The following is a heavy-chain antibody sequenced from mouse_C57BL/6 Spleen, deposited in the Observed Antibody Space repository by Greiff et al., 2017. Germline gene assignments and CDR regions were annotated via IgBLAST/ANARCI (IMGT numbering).Heavy chain of an antibody. D-gene: IGHD1-1*01. V-gene: IGHV1-81*01. Sequence: QVQLKESGAELARPGAPVKLSCKASGYTFTSYGISWVKQRTGQGLEWIGEIYPRSGNTYYNEKFKGKATLTADKSSSTAYMELRSLTSEDSAVYFCARMDYGSAFAYWGQGTLVTVSA. CDR2: IYPRSGNT. CDR3: ARMDYGSAFAY. CDR1: GYTFTSYG. J-gene: IGHJ3*01.